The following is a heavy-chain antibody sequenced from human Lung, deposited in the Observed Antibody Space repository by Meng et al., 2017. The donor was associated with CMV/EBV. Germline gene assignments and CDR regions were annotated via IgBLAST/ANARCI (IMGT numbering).Heavy chain of an antibody. CDR1: GYTLRDLS. Sequence: SVKVSXXVSGYTLRDLSMHWVRQAPGKGLEWMGGFDPEDGETIYAQNFQGRVTMTEDTRTDTAYMEVGSLAFEDTAVYYCATNSRTREWVYGMDVWGQGTXVNVSS. J-gene: IGHJ6*02. V-gene: IGHV1-24*01. CDR2: FDPEDGET. CDR3: ATNSRTREWVYGMDV. D-gene: IGHD2-2*01.